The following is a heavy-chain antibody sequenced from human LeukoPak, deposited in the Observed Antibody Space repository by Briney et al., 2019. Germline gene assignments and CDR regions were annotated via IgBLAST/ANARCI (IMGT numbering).Heavy chain of an antibody. CDR2: IYSGGST. CDR1: GFTVSSNY. D-gene: IGHD1-26*01. Sequence: GGSLRLSCAASGFTVSSNYMSWVRQAPGKGLEWVSVIYSGGSTYYADSVKGRFTISRDNSKNTLYVQMNSLRVEDTAVYYCAKDRQVGLDAFDIWGQGTMVTVSS. V-gene: IGHV3-53*01. J-gene: IGHJ3*02. CDR3: AKDRQVGLDAFDI.